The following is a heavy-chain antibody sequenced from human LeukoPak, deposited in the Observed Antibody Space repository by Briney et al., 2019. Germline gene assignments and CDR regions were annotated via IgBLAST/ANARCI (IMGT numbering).Heavy chain of an antibody. Sequence: GGSLRLSCAASGFTFSNAWMSWVRQAPGKGLEWVGRIKSKTDGGTTDYAAPVKGRFTISRDVSKDTLYLQMNSLKTEDTAVYYCTTVPVTTVTTSWFDPWGQGTLVTVSS. CDR3: TTVPVTTVTTSWFDP. CDR1: GFTFSNAW. V-gene: IGHV3-15*01. CDR2: IKSKTDGGTT. J-gene: IGHJ5*02. D-gene: IGHD4-11*01.